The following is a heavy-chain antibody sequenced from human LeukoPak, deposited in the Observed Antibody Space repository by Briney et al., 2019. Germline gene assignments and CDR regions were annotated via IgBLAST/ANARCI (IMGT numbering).Heavy chain of an antibody. J-gene: IGHJ4*02. D-gene: IGHD3-22*01. CDR2: IKQDGSEK. CDR1: GFTFSSYW. V-gene: IGHV3-7*01. Sequence: GGSLRLSCAASGFTFSSYWMSWVRQAPGKGLEWVPNIKQDGSEKYYVDSVKGRFTISRDNAKNSLYLQMNSLRAEDTAVYYCARVGDYYDSSGYYYWGQGTLVTVSS. CDR3: ARVGDYYDSSGYYY.